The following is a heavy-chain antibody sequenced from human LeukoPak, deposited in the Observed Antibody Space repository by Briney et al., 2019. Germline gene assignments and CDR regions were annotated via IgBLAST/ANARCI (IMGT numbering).Heavy chain of an antibody. V-gene: IGHV4-34*01. CDR3: ARGRKGPYYHGSGSYFGKYYFDY. D-gene: IGHD3-10*01. CDR1: GGSISSYY. J-gene: IGHJ4*02. CDR2: INHSGST. Sequence: SETLSLTCTVSGGSISSYYWSWIRQPPGKGLEWIGEINHSGSTNYNPSLKSRVTISVDTSKNQFSLKLSSVTAADTAVYYCARGRKGPYYHGSGSYFGKYYFDYWGQGTLVTVSS.